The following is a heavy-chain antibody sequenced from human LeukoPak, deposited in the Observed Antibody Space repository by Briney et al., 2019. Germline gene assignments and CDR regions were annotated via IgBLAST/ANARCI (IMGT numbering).Heavy chain of an antibody. CDR2: IYHSGST. J-gene: IGHJ3*02. V-gene: IGHV4-38-2*02. CDR3: ARVGQWLVRGAFDI. D-gene: IGHD6-19*01. CDR1: GYSISSGYY. Sequence: PSETLSLTCTVSGYSISSGYYWGWIRQPPGKGLEWIGSIYHSGSTYYNPSLKSRVTISVDTSKNQFSLKLSSVTAADTAVYYCARVGQWLVRGAFDIWGQGTMVTVSS.